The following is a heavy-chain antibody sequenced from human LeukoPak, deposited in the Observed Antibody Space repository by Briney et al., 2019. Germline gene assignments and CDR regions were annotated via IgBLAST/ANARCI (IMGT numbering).Heavy chain of an antibody. CDR3: ARDRWDCSSTSCYHYMDV. J-gene: IGHJ6*03. D-gene: IGHD2-2*01. V-gene: IGHV3-21*01. CDR1: GFTFSRYS. CDR2: ISSSSSYI. Sequence: GGSLRLSCAASGFTFSRYSMNWVRQAPGKGLEWVSSISSSSSYIYYADSVKGRFTISRDNAKNSLYLQMNSLRAEDTAVYYCARDRWDCSSTSCYHYMDVWGKGTTVTISS.